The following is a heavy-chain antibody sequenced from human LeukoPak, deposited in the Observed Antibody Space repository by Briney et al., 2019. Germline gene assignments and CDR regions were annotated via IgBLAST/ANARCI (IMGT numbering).Heavy chain of an antibody. J-gene: IGHJ4*02. D-gene: IGHD1-1*01. CDR1: GFTFSDYY. Sequence: GGSLRLSCAASGFTFSDYYMSWIRQAPGKGLEWVSYISSSGSTIYYADSVKGRFTISRDNAKNSLYLQMNSLRAEDTAVYYCAREKASTTGTTDYDYWGQGTLVTVSS. V-gene: IGHV3-11*01. CDR2: ISSSGSTI. CDR3: AREKASTTGTTDYDY.